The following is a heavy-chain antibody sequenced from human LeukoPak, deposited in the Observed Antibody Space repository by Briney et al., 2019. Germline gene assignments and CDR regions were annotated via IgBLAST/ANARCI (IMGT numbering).Heavy chain of an antibody. Sequence: GGSLRLSCAASGFTFSSSAMSWVRLAPGKGLEWVSGISGSDGSTYYADSVKGRFTISRDNSKNTLFLQMNSLRAEDTAVYYCARETPDSSGWDWGQGTLVTVSS. CDR3: ARETPDSSGWD. J-gene: IGHJ4*02. D-gene: IGHD6-19*01. CDR1: GFTFSSSA. CDR2: ISGSDGST. V-gene: IGHV3-23*01.